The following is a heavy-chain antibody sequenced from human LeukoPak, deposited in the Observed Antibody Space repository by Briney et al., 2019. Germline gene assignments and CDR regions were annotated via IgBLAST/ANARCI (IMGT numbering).Heavy chain of an antibody. CDR1: GGSISSGDYY. CDR3: ARGGEGIDYGDYVRAFDI. V-gene: IGHV4-30-4*01. D-gene: IGHD4-17*01. CDR2: IYYSGST. Sequence: SQTLSLTCTVSGGSISSGDYYWSWIRQPPGKGLEWIGYIYYSGSTYYNPSLKSRVTISVDTSKNQFSLKLSSVTAADTAVYYCARGGEGIDYGDYVRAFDIWGQGTMVTVSS. J-gene: IGHJ3*02.